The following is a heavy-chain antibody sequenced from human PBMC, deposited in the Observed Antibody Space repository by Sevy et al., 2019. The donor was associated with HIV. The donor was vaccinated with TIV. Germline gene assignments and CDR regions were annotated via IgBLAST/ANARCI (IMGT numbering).Heavy chain of an antibody. CDR3: ARVSEQQLNAFDI. J-gene: IGHJ3*02. V-gene: IGHV3-53*01. CDR1: GFTVSSSY. CDR2: IYSGGSR. Sequence: GGSLRLSCAASGFTVSSSYMSWVRQAPGKGLEWVSVIYSGGSRYYADSVKGRFTISRDNSKNTLYLQMNSLGAEDTAVYYCARVSEQQLNAFDIWGQGTMVTVSS. D-gene: IGHD6-13*01.